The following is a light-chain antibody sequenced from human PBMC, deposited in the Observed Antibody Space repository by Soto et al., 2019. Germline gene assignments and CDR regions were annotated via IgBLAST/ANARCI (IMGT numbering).Light chain of an antibody. Sequence: DIQMTQSPSSLAASVGDRVTITCQASQDITNYLNWYQQKPGKAPKLLIYDASNVETGVPSRFSGSGSGTDFTFSISSLQPEDFATYYCQQYGNLPLTLGGGTKVDIK. V-gene: IGKV1-33*01. CDR3: QQYGNLPLT. CDR1: QDITNY. CDR2: DAS. J-gene: IGKJ4*01.